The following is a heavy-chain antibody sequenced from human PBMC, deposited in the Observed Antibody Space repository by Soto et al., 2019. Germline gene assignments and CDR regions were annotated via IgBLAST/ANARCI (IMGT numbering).Heavy chain of an antibody. D-gene: IGHD4-4*01. CDR1: GFSLSTHGVG. CDR2: IYWDDDK. CDR3: AHRPLPYSHYFDY. V-gene: IGHV2-5*02. Sequence: QITLKESGPMLVKPTETLTLTCTFSGFSLSTHGVGVGWIRQPPGKALGWLALIYWDDDKRYSPSLESRVTITKDTSKNQVVLTLTHLDPVDTATYYCAHRPLPYSHYFDYWGQGALVTVSS. J-gene: IGHJ4*02.